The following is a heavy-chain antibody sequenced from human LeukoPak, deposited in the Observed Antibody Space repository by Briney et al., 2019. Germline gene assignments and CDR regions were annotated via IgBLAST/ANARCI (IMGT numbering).Heavy chain of an antibody. Sequence: ASVKVSCKASGYTFTNYEINWVRQATGQGLEWMGRMNPNSGNTGYAQKFQGRVTITRDTSISTAYMELSSLTSEDTAVYYCARGRGYSGYWGQGTLVTVSS. CDR1: GYTFTNYE. CDR2: MNPNSGNT. J-gene: IGHJ4*02. CDR3: ARGRGYSGY. D-gene: IGHD5-12*01. V-gene: IGHV1-8*03.